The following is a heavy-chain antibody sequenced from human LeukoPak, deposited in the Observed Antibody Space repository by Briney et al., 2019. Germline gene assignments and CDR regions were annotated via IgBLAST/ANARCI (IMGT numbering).Heavy chain of an antibody. CDR3: ARGFRDCSSTSCYLLHFNWFDS. J-gene: IGHJ5*01. Sequence: ASVKVSCKASGYSITTYDINWVRQAAGQGLEWMGWMNPSNGNTGYAQKFQGRVTMTRDTSISTAYMELSSLRSEDTAVYYCARGFRDCSSTSCYLLHFNWFDSWGQGTLVTVSS. V-gene: IGHV1-8*01. D-gene: IGHD2-2*01. CDR1: GYSITTYD. CDR2: MNPSNGNT.